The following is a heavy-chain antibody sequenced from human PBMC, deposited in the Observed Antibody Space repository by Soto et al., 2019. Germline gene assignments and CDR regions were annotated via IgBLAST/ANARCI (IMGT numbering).Heavy chain of an antibody. J-gene: IGHJ6*02. CDR3: AKEKTDSSGWDGMDV. D-gene: IGHD6-19*01. CDR2: MSGSGGST. CDR1: GFTFSSSA. Sequence: VQLLESGGGLVQPGGSLRLSCAASGFTFSSSAMSWFRQAPGKGLEWVSAMSGSGGSTYYADSVKGRCTISRDNSKNTLYVQMNSLRAEDTAVYYGAKEKTDSSGWDGMDVWGQGTTVTVSS. V-gene: IGHV3-23*01.